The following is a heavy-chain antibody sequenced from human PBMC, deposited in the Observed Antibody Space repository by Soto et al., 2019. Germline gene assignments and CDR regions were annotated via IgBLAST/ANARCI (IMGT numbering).Heavy chain of an antibody. V-gene: IGHV1-18*01. D-gene: IGHD1-26*01. Sequence: ASVKVSCKASGYTFTSYGISWVRQAPGQGLEWMGWISAYNGNTNYAQKLQGRVTITRDTSASTAYMELSSLRSEDTAVYYCARDMGGADYWGQGTLVTVSS. CDR2: ISAYNGNT. J-gene: IGHJ4*02. CDR1: GYTFTSYG. CDR3: ARDMGGADY.